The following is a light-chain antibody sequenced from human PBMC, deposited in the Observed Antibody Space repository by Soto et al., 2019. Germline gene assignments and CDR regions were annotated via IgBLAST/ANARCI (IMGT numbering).Light chain of an antibody. J-gene: IGLJ1*01. CDR1: SSDVGGYNY. CDR3: CSYAGSYTYD. Sequence: QSALTQPRSVSGSPGQSVTISCTGTSSDVGGYNYVSWYQQHPGKAPKLMIYDVSKRPSGVPDRFSGSKSGNTASLTISGLQAEDEADYYCCSYAGSYTYDFGTGTKV. V-gene: IGLV2-11*01. CDR2: DVS.